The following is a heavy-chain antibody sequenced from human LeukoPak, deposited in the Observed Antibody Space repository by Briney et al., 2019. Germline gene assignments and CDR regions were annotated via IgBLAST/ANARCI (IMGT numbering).Heavy chain of an antibody. J-gene: IGHJ4*02. CDR1: GGSIRSFY. D-gene: IGHD5-18*01. V-gene: IGHV4-59*01. CDR3: ARGGNSYGYLDY. Sequence: SETLSLTCTVSGGSIRSFYWSWLRQPPGKGLEWIGYIYYSGNTNYNPSLKSRVTISVDTSKDQFSLKVSSVTAADTAVYYCARGGNSYGYLDYWDQGTLVTVSS. CDR2: IYYSGNT.